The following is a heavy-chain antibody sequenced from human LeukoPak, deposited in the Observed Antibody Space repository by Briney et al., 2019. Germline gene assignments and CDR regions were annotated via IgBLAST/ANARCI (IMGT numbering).Heavy chain of an antibody. Sequence: SETLSLTCSVSGGSMSSYYWSWIRQSPGKGLEWIGSIYHSGSTYYNPSLKSRVTISVDTSKNQFSLKLSSVTAADTAVYYCARLGGDSSGYYSLDYWGQGTLVTVSS. CDR2: IYHSGST. V-gene: IGHV4-59*08. D-gene: IGHD3-22*01. CDR1: GGSMSSYY. CDR3: ARLGGDSSGYYSLDY. J-gene: IGHJ4*02.